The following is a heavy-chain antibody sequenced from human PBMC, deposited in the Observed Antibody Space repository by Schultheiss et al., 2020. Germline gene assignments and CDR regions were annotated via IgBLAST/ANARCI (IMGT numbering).Heavy chain of an antibody. J-gene: IGHJ6*02. CDR1: GGSFTSYY. V-gene: IGHV4-59*01. CDR2: IYYSGST. CDR3: AREGDRKSSSEDYGMDV. D-gene: IGHD6-6*01. Sequence: SETLSLTCAVHGGSFTSYYWSWIRQPPGKGLEWIGYIYYSGSTNYNPSLKSRVTISVDTSKNQFSLKLSSVTAADTAVYYCAREGDRKSSSEDYGMDVWGQGTTVTVSS.